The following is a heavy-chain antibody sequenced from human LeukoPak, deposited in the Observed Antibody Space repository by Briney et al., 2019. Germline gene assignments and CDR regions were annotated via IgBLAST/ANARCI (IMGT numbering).Heavy chain of an antibody. J-gene: IGHJ4*02. D-gene: IGHD6-19*01. Sequence: PSETLSLTCAVYGGSFSGYYWSWIRQPPGKGLEWIGEINRSGSTNYNPSLKSRVTISVDTSKNQFSLKLSSVTAADTAVYYCARGSGAVAVDYWGQGTLVTVSS. V-gene: IGHV4-34*01. CDR3: ARGSGAVAVDY. CDR1: GGSFSGYY. CDR2: INRSGST.